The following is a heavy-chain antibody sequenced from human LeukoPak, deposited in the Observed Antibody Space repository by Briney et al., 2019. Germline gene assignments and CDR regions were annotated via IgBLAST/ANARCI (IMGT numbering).Heavy chain of an antibody. V-gene: IGHV1-69*05. Sequence: SVKVSCKASGGTFSSYAISWVRQAPGQGLEWMGGMIPIFGTANYAQKFQGRVTITTDESTSTAYMELSSLRSEDTAVYYCATFDYSNEYYYYYYMVVWGKGTTVTVSS. CDR2: MIPIFGTA. CDR1: GGTFSSYA. J-gene: IGHJ6*03. CDR3: ATFDYSNEYYYYYYMVV. D-gene: IGHD4-11*01.